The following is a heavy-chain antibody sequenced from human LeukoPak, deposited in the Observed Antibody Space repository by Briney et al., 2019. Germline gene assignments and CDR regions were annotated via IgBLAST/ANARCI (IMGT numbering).Heavy chain of an antibody. CDR1: GDSISSGDYY. CDR2: FFQSEKT. V-gene: IGHV4-30-4*01. Sequence: PSGTLSLTCTVSGDSISSGDYYWSWIRQPPGKGLEWIGCFFQSEKTVYNPSLKSRITISLDPSKDQLSLKLTSVTAADTAVYYCARGAGDFDYWGEGTLVTVSS. CDR3: ARGAGDFDY. J-gene: IGHJ4*02.